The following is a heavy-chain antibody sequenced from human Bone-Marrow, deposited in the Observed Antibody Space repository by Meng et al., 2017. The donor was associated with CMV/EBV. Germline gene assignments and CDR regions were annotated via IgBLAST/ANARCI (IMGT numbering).Heavy chain of an antibody. J-gene: IGHJ5*02. Sequence: GESLKISCKGSGYSFTSYWIGWVRQMPGKGLEWMGIIYPGYSDTRYSPSFQGQVTIPADKSYSTAYLPWGNLKAPDSAMDYCAILSSDGLVSGWFDPWGQGTLVTVSS. CDR1: GYSFTSYW. V-gene: IGHV5-51*01. CDR3: AILSSDGLVSGWFDP. D-gene: IGHD3-3*01. CDR2: IYPGYSDT.